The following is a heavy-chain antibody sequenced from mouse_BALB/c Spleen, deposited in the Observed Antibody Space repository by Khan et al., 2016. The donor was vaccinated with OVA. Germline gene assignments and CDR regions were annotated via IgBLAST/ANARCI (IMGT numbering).Heavy chain of an antibody. D-gene: IGHD1-1*01. CDR2: LTSGGSYT. Sequence: EVELVESGGGLVKPGGSLRLSCAASGFTFSSYSMSWVRQTPEKRLEWVATLTSGGSYTYYPDSVQGRFTISRDNAKNTLYLQMSSLKSEDTAIYYCTKDSNYYGSSFYFDYWGQGTTLTVSS. CDR3: TKDSNYYGSSFYFDY. V-gene: IGHV5-6-4*01. CDR1: GFTFSSYS. J-gene: IGHJ2*01.